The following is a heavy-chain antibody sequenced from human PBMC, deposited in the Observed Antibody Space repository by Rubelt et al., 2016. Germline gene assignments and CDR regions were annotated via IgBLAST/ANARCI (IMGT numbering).Heavy chain of an antibody. CDR2: ILYSGSP. CDR3: ARERRGPDDY. J-gene: IGHJ4*02. CDR1: GGSISSSTSS. D-gene: IGHD3-10*01. V-gene: IGHV4-39*07. Sequence: QLQLQESGQGLVKPSETLSLTCRVSGGSISSSTSSWGWIRQPPGKGLEWIGSILYSGSPSSTPSLQSRVTISVATSKHQFSLKLTSGTAAETAVYYCARERRGPDDYWGQGTLVTVSS.